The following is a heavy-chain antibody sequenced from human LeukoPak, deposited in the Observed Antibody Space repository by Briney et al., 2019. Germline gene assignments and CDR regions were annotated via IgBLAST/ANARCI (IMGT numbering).Heavy chain of an antibody. CDR3: ARGAVGYDFWSGYYSPYDY. CDR2: IKQDGSEK. J-gene: IGHJ4*02. D-gene: IGHD3-3*01. V-gene: IGHV3-7*03. CDR1: GFTFSSYR. Sequence: GGSLRLSCAASGFTFSSYRMSWVRQAPGKGLEWVANIKQDGSEKYYVDSVKGRFTISRDNAKNSLYLQMNGLRAEDTAVYYCARGAVGYDFWSGYYSPYDYWGQGTLVTVSS.